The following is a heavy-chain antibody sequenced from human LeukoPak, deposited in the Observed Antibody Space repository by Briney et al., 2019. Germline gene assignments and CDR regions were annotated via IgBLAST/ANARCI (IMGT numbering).Heavy chain of an antibody. V-gene: IGHV4-59*01. CDR1: GRSISSYY. CDR3: ARGSLFGESTSWFDP. Sequence: SVTLSLTCTVSGRSISSYYWIWIPQPPGEGLVCLGYSYDSRSTNYNPSLKSRVTISVDTSKNQFSLKLSSVTAADTAVYYCARGSLFGESTSWFDPWGQGTLVTVSS. CDR2: SYDSRST. J-gene: IGHJ5*02. D-gene: IGHD3-10*02.